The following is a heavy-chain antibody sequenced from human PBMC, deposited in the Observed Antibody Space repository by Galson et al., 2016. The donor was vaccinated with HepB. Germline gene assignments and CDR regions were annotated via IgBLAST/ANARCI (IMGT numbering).Heavy chain of an antibody. D-gene: IGHD1-1*01. Sequence: SLRLSCAVSGVSFSGYGMHWVRQAPGKGLEWVSFIAYDGSVKHYLDSVKGRFSISRDNANNSLYLQMNSLRAEDTAVYFCARGGTRGILDWYFDLWGRGTLVTVSS. CDR3: ARGGTRGILDWYFDL. CDR2: IAYDGSVK. J-gene: IGHJ2*01. CDR1: GVSFSGYG. V-gene: IGHV3-30*03.